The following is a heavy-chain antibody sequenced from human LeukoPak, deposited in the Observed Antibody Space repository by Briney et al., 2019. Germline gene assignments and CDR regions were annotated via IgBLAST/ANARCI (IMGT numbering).Heavy chain of an antibody. J-gene: IGHJ4*02. V-gene: IGHV3-23*01. CDR2: ISGNGDTT. CDR3: VKDVNWSTY. D-gene: IGHD1-1*01. Sequence: GGSLRLACAASGFTFSSYAMIWVRQAPGKGLEWVSVISGNGDTTYYADSVKGRFTISRDNSRNTVYLQMNSLRGDDTAVYYCVKDVNWSTYWGQGTLVTVSS. CDR1: GFTFSSYA.